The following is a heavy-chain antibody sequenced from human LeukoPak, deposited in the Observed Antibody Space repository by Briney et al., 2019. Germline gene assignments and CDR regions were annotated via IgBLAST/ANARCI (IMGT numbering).Heavy chain of an antibody. CDR2: ITSSSSYI. J-gene: IGHJ6*03. CDR3: ARDGDTVLTRGYYYYMDV. Sequence: GGSLRVSCAASGFTFSSYTMNWVRQAPGKGPEWVSSITSSSSYIYYADSVKGRFTISRDNARNSLYLQMNSLRAEDTALYYCARDGDTVLTRGYYYYMDVWGKGTTVTISS. D-gene: IGHD4-23*01. V-gene: IGHV3-21*01. CDR1: GFTFSSYT.